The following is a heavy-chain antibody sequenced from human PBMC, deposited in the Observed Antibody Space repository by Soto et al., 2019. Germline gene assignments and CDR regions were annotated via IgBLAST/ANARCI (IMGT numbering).Heavy chain of an antibody. D-gene: IGHD3-3*01. J-gene: IGHJ4*02. Sequence: SETLSLTCTVSGGSISSYYWSWIRQPPGKGLEWIGYIYYSGSTNYNPSLKSRVTISVDTSKNQFSLKLSSVTAADTAVYYCARHGYDFWSGYYPFDYWGQGTLVTVSS. CDR3: ARHGYDFWSGYYPFDY. CDR2: IYYSGST. V-gene: IGHV4-59*08. CDR1: GGSISSYY.